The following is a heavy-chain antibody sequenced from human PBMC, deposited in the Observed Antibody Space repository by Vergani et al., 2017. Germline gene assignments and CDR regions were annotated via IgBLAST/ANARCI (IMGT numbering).Heavy chain of an antibody. D-gene: IGHD3-10*01. Sequence: QVQLVQSGAAVKKPGSSVKVSCKASGGTFSSYAISWVRQAPGQGLEWMGRIIPILGIANYAQKFQGRVTMTADKSTSTAYMELSSLRSEDTAVYYCARSVGMVHVFDYWGQGTLVTVSS. J-gene: IGHJ4*02. CDR3: ARSVGMVHVFDY. CDR2: IIPILGIA. CDR1: GGTFSSYA. V-gene: IGHV1-69*04.